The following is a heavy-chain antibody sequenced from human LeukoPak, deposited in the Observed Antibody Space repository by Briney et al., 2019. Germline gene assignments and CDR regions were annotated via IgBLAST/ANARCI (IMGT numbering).Heavy chain of an antibody. CDR3: VSGHYDSRMYFDL. CDR2: IKFDGSLA. J-gene: IGHJ2*01. V-gene: IGHV3-74*01. CDR1: GFTFSTYW. Sequence: GGSLRLSCGASGFTFSTYWIHWVRQAPGKGLVWVSQIKFDGSLASYADSVKGRFTISRDNAKNTLYLQMNSLGTEDTAVYYCVSGHYDSRMYFDLWGRGNLVTVSS. D-gene: IGHD3-16*01.